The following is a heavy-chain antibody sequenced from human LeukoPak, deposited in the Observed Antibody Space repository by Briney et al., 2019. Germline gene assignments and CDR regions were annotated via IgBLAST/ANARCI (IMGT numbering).Heavy chain of an antibody. D-gene: IGHD5-12*01. CDR1: GFTFSSYG. J-gene: IGHJ6*02. CDR3: AKVGDSGYDLDYYYYYGMDV. CDR2: ISYDGSNK. Sequence: PGRSLRLSCAASGFTFSSYGMHWVRRAPGKGLEWVAVISYDGSNKYYADSVKGRFTISRDNSKNTLYLQMNSLRAEDTAVYYCAKVGDSGYDLDYYYYYGMDVWGQGTTVTVSS. V-gene: IGHV3-30*18.